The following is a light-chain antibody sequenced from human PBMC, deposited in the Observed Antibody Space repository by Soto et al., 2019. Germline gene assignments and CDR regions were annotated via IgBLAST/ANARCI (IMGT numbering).Light chain of an antibody. V-gene: IGKV1-17*02. Sequence: DIQMNKSPDRRVGSVGRSRRMPYRASQTIRTYLHWYQQKPGKAPNLLIYSASNLQSGVPSRFSRSTTWICCLVIPTKLESEDVAGYSCLQYGSSPLPFGPGTKVDIK. J-gene: IGKJ1*01. CDR3: LQYGSSPLP. CDR2: SAS. CDR1: QTIRTY.